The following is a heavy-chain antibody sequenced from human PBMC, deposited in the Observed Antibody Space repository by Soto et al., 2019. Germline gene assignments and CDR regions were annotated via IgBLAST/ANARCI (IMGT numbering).Heavy chain of an antibody. CDR3: AKDRMGASGWFDP. D-gene: IGHD1-26*01. CDR2: VSGNGGNT. Sequence: XGSLRLSFVASGFSFSSYTMNWVRQAPGKGLEWVSGVSGNGGNTYYADSVKGRFSISRDNSKNTLYLQLNSLRAEDTATYYCAKDRMGASGWFDPWGQGTPVTVSS. CDR1: GFSFSSYT. J-gene: IGHJ5*02. V-gene: IGHV3-23*01.